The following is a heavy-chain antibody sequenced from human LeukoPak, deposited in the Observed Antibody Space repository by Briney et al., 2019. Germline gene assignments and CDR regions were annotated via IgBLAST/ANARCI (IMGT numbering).Heavy chain of an antibody. D-gene: IGHD4-4*01. V-gene: IGHV1-69*04. Sequence: ASVKVSCKASGGTFSSYAIGWVRQAPGQGLEWMGRIIPILGIANYAQKFQGRVTITADKSTSTAYMELSSLRSEDTAVYYCARLQYVDNWFDPWGQGTLVTVSS. CDR3: ARLQYVDNWFDP. CDR2: IIPILGIA. CDR1: GGTFSSYA. J-gene: IGHJ5*02.